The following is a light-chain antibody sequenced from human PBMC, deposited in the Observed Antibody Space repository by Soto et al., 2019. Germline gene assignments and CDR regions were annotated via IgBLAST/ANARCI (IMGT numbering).Light chain of an antibody. CDR2: EVS. Sequence: QSVLTQPPSAPGSPGQSVTISCTGTSSDVGDYKFVSWYQQHPGKAPKLLIYEVSRRPSGVPDRFSGSKSGNTASLTVSGLQAEDEADYYCSSYAGNNNVVFGGGTKVTVL. V-gene: IGLV2-8*01. CDR1: SSDVGDYKF. J-gene: IGLJ2*01. CDR3: SSYAGNNNVV.